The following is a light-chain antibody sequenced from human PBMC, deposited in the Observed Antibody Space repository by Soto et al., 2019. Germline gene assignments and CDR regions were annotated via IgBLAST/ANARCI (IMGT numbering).Light chain of an antibody. CDR2: AAS. CDR1: QSTSIY. Sequence: IQLTQSPSSLSASVGDRVTITCRASQSTSIYLSWYQQKPGKAPKLLMSAASSLQSGVPSRFSGSGSGTHFTLTISSLQPEDSATYYCQQSDTTPWTFGQGTKVEVK. J-gene: IGKJ1*01. V-gene: IGKV1-39*01. CDR3: QQSDTTPWT.